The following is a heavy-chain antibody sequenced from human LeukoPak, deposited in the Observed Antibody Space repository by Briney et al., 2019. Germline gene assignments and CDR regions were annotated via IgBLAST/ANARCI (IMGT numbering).Heavy chain of an antibody. CDR2: ISAYNGNT. D-gene: IGHD4-17*01. CDR3: AKAEGYGDYAYYYYGMDV. CDR1: GYTFTNYG. V-gene: IGHV1-18*01. Sequence: ASVKVSCKASGYTFTNYGITWVRQAPEQGLEWMGWISAYNGNTNFAQKFRDRVTLTTDTSTNTAYMELRSLRSDDTAVYYCAKAEGYGDYAYYYYGMDVWGQGTTVTVSS. J-gene: IGHJ6*02.